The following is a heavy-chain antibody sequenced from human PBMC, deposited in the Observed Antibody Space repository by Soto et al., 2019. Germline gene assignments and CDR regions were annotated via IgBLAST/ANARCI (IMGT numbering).Heavy chain of an antibody. V-gene: IGHV3-48*01. CDR1: GFTFSIYI. J-gene: IGHJ6*02. CDR2: ISSDSSSI. D-gene: IGHD3-10*01. Sequence: PGGSLRLSCAASGFTFSIYIMNWVRQAPGKGLEWVSYISSDSSSIYYADSVTGRFTISRDNAKNSLYLQMNSLRAEDTAVYYWATYYGSGSYFPDHYYYGMDVWGQGTTVTVSS. CDR3: ATYYGSGSYFPDHYYYGMDV.